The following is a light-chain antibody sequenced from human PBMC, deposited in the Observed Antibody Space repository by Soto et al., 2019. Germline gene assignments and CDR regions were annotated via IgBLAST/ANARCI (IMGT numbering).Light chain of an antibody. Sequence: DIQITEYTSSLSASVGDRVTITCRASQSISSYLNWYQQKPGKAPKLLIYAASSLQSGVPSRFSGSGSGTDFTLTISSLQPEDFATYYCQQSYSTPPTFGQGTKVDIK. CDR2: AAS. J-gene: IGKJ1*01. CDR3: QQSYSTPPT. V-gene: IGKV1-39*01. CDR1: QSISSY.